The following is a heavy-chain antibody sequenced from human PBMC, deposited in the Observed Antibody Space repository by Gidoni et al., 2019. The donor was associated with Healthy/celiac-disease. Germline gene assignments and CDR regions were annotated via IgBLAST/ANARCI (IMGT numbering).Heavy chain of an antibody. CDR1: GGSISSYY. J-gene: IGHJ5*02. CDR2: IYYSGST. Sequence: QVQLQESGPGLVKPSETLSLTCTVSGGSISSYYWSWIRQPPGKGLEWIGYIYYSGSTNYNPSLKSRVTISVDTSKNQFSLKLSSVTAADTAVYYCARLRGYDYVWGSYPPGRWFDPWGQGTLVTVSS. CDR3: ARLRGYDYVWGSYPPGRWFDP. D-gene: IGHD3-16*02. V-gene: IGHV4-59*08.